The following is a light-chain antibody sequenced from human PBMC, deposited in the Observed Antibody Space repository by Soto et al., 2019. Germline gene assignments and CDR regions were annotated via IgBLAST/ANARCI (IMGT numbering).Light chain of an antibody. Sequence: EIVMTQSPATLSVSPGERATLSCRASQNVINNLSWYQQKPGQAPRLLIYAVSTRATGITTRFSGSGSGTEFSLTISRLQSEDFAVYYCQQGDNWPWTFGQGTKVEIK. CDR2: AVS. CDR3: QQGDNWPWT. V-gene: IGKV3D-15*01. CDR1: QNVINN. J-gene: IGKJ1*01.